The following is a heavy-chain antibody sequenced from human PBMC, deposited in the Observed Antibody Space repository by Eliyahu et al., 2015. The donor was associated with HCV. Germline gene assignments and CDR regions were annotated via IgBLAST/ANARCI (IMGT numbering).Heavy chain of an antibody. CDR2: INHSGST. V-gene: IGHV4-34*01. D-gene: IGHD3-10*01. Sequence: QVQLQQWGAGLLKPSETLSLTCAVYGGSFSGYYWSWIRQPPGKGLEWIGEINHSGSTNYNPSLKSRVTISVDTSKNQFSLKLSSVTAADTAVYYCARLTPGDPRQDYWGQGTLVTVSX. CDR1: GGSFSGYY. CDR3: ARLTPGDPRQDY. J-gene: IGHJ4*02.